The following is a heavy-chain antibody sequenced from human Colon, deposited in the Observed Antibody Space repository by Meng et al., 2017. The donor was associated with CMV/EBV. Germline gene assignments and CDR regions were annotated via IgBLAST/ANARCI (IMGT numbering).Heavy chain of an antibody. Sequence: GESLKISCAASGFTFSSYSMNWVRQAPGKGLEWVSSISSSSSYIYYADSVKGRFTISRDNAKNSLFLQMNSLRAEDTAVYYCVGGRGRGYGMDVWGQGTTVTVSS. J-gene: IGHJ6*02. CDR2: ISSSSSYI. V-gene: IGHV3-21*01. D-gene: IGHD3-10*01. CDR3: VGGRGRGYGMDV. CDR1: GFTFSSYS.